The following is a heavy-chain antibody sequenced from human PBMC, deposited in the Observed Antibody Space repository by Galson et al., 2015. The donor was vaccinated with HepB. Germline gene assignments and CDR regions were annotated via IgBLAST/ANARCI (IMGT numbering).Heavy chain of an antibody. CDR3: ARDRVGNYYDSSGYLDY. J-gene: IGHJ4*02. V-gene: IGHV3-30-3*01. D-gene: IGHD3-22*01. CDR1: GFTFGSYA. Sequence: SLRLSCAASGFTFGSYAMHWARQAPGKGLEWVAVISYDGSNKYYADSVKGRFTISRDNSKNTLYLQMNSLRAEDTAVYYCARDRVGNYYDSSGYLDYWGQGTLVTVSS. CDR2: ISYDGSNK.